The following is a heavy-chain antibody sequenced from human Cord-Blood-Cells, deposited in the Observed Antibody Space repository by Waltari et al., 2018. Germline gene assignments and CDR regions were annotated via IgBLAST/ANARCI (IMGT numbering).Heavy chain of an antibody. CDR1: GFTFSRYS. J-gene: IGHJ6*02. CDR2: ISNSSYI. Sequence: EVQLVESGGGLVKPGGSLRRYCAASGFTFSRYSMHWVRQAPVKGLEWVSAISNSSYIYYADSVKGRFTISRDNAKNSLYLQMNSLRAEDTAVYYCARTRGYSGYYYYGMDVWGQGTTVTVSS. D-gene: IGHD5-12*01. V-gene: IGHV3-21*01. CDR3: ARTRGYSGYYYYGMDV.